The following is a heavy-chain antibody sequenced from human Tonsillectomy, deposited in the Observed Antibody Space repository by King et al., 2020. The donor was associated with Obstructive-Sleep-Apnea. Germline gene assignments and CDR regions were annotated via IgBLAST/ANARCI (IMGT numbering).Heavy chain of an antibody. D-gene: IGHD3-10*01. CDR3: ARDYRESFRGVIIPFDY. Sequence: VQLQESGPRLVKPSQTLSLACAVSGASISSGDYYWSWIRQPPGTGLEWIGYISYSGSTSYNPSLKSRVTISSDTSKNQFSLQLSSMTVADTAVYYCARDYRESFRGVIIPFDYWGQGTLVIVSS. J-gene: IGHJ4*02. CDR1: GASISSGDYY. CDR2: ISYSGST. V-gene: IGHV4-30-4*01.